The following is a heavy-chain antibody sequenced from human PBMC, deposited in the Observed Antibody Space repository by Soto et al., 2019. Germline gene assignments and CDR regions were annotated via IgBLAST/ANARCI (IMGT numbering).Heavy chain of an antibody. V-gene: IGHV1-18*01. D-gene: IGHD2-21*01. Sequence: GASVKVSCKASGDTFTSYGISWVRQAPGQGLEWMGWISAYNGNTNYAQKLQGRVTMTTDTSTSTAYMELRSLRSDDTAVYYCAREGSRHIRDYYYYYYGMDVWGQGTTVTVSS. CDR1: GDTFTSYG. CDR2: ISAYNGNT. J-gene: IGHJ6*02. CDR3: AREGSRHIRDYYYYYYGMDV.